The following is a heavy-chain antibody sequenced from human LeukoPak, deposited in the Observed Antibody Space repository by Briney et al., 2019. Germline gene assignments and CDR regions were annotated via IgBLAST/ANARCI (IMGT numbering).Heavy chain of an antibody. J-gene: IGHJ4*01. D-gene: IGHD2-2*01. CDR2: IRYDGSNK. Sequence: GGSLRLSCAASGFTFSSYGMHWVRQAPGKGLEWVAFIRYDGSNKYYADSVKGRFTISRDNSKNTLYLQMNSLRAEDTAVYYCAKENCSSTSCYIDYWGQEPWSPSPQ. CDR3: AKENCSSTSCYIDY. CDR1: GFTFSSYG. V-gene: IGHV3-30*02.